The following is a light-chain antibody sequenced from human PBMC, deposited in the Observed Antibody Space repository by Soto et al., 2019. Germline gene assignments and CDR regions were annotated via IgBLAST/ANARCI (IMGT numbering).Light chain of an antibody. CDR3: QKYNNWPPT. J-gene: IGKJ1*01. CDR1: QIISSN. V-gene: IGKV3-15*01. CDR2: RTS. Sequence: EIVMTQSPATLSVSPGERATLSFRASQIISSNLAWYQQKPGQAPRLLMLRTSSRATGFPARFSGGGSGTDLTLTISSLQSEAFAVYYRQKYNNWPPTFGQGAKVDIK.